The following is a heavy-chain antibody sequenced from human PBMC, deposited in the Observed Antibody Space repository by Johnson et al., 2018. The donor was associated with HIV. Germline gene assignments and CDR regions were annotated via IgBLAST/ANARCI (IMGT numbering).Heavy chain of an antibody. Sequence: VQLVESGGGLVQPGGSLRLSCATSGFTFSSYWMSWVRQAPGKGLEWVAVISYDGSNKYYADSVKGRFTISRDNSKNTLYLQMNSLRAEDTAVYYCAKELADSSGYYADAFDIWGQGTMVTVSS. CDR1: GFTFSSYW. D-gene: IGHD3-22*01. V-gene: IGHV3-30*18. CDR2: ISYDGSNK. CDR3: AKELADSSGYYADAFDI. J-gene: IGHJ3*02.